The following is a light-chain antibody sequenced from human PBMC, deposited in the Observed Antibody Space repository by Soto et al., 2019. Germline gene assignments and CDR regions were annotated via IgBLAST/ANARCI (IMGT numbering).Light chain of an antibody. CDR1: QSVSSY. J-gene: IGKJ2*01. CDR3: QQRSNFMYT. V-gene: IGKV3-11*01. Sequence: EIVLTQSPATLSLSPGERVTLSCRASQSVSSYLAWYQQQPGQAPRLLIYDASNRATGIPARFSGSGSGSDFTLSSSILEPEDFAVYYCQQRSNFMYTFGQGTKLEIK. CDR2: DAS.